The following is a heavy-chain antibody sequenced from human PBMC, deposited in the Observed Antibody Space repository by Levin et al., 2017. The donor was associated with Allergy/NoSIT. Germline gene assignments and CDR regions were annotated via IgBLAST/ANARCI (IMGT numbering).Heavy chain of an antibody. Sequence: SETLSLTCTVSGGSISSYYWSWIRQPPGKGLEWIGYIYYSGSTNYNPSLKSRVTISVDTSKNQFSLKLSSVTAADTAVYYCARAEYSFIIQHWGQGTLVTVSS. D-gene: IGHD2/OR15-2a*01. V-gene: IGHV4-59*01. CDR2: IYYSGST. CDR1: GGSISSYY. CDR3: ARAEYSFIIQH. J-gene: IGHJ1*01.